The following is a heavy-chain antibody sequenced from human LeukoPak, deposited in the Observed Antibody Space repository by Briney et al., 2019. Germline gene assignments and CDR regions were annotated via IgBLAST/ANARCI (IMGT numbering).Heavy chain of an antibody. CDR1: GCSISSSY. CDR2: IHYSGNT. D-gene: IGHD3-16*01. J-gene: IGHJ6*02. V-gene: IGHV4-59*01. Sequence: SETLSLTCTVSGCSISSSYWSWIRQPPGKGLEWIGCIHYSGNTNYNPSLKSRVTISIDTSKNQFSLKLSSVTAADTAVYYCARGGGLDVWGQGATVTVSS. CDR3: ARGGGLDV.